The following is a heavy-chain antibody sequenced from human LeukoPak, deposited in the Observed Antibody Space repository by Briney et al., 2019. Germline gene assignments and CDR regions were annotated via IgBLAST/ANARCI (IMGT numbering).Heavy chain of an antibody. Sequence: GGSLRLSCAASGFTFSSYWMHWVRQAPGKGLVWVSRINSDMSTTTYADSVKGRFTISRDNAKSALYLQMNSLRAEDTAVYYCARDAAYDFRNPYRYFQHWGQGTLVTVSS. CDR2: INSDMSTT. CDR3: ARDAAYDFRNPYRYFQH. J-gene: IGHJ1*01. D-gene: IGHD3-3*01. CDR1: GFTFSSYW. V-gene: IGHV3-74*01.